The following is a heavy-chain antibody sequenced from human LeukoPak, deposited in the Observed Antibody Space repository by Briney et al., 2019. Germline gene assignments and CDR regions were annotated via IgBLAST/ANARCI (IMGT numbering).Heavy chain of an antibody. CDR3: AKTRYSSSWTQNFDY. CDR2: ISGSGGST. CDR1: GFTFSSYA. J-gene: IGHJ4*02. Sequence: GGSLRLPCAASGFTFSSYAMSWVRQAPGKGLEWVSAISGSGGSTYYADSVKGRFTISRDNSKNTLYLQMNSLRAEDTAVYYCAKTRYSSSWTQNFDYWGQGTLVTVSS. V-gene: IGHV3-23*01. D-gene: IGHD6-13*01.